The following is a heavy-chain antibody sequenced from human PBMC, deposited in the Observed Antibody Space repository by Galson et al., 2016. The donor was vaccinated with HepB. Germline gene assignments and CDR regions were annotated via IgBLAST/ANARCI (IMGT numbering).Heavy chain of an antibody. J-gene: IGHJ5*02. Sequence: ETLSLTCSVSGGSVTSDICYWSWIRWSPGKGLEWIGYIYYTGSTNYNPSFSSRVTISVDTSRNQFSLRLTSVTAADTAVYYCAREMGRAAAGHNWFDPWGQGTLVTVSS. D-gene: IGHD6-13*01. V-gene: IGHV4-61*01. CDR2: IYYTGST. CDR1: GGSVTSDICY. CDR3: AREMGRAAAGHNWFDP.